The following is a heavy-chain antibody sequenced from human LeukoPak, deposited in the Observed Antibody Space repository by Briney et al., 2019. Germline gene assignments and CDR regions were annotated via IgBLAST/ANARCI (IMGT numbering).Heavy chain of an antibody. CDR2: IIPIFGTA. D-gene: IGHD3-16*01. J-gene: IGHJ4*02. CDR1: GGTFSSYA. CDR3: ARDLMITFGGVIFSPFSSTFDY. Sequence: SVKVSCKASGGTFSSYAISWVRQAPGQGLEWMGGIIPIFGTANYAQKFQGRVTITADKSTSTAYMELRSLRSDDTAVYYCARDLMITFGGVIFSPFSSTFDYWGQGTLVTVSS. V-gene: IGHV1-69*06.